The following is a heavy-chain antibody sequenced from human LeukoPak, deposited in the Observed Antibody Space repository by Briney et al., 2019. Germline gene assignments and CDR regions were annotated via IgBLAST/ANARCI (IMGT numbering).Heavy chain of an antibody. J-gene: IGHJ4*02. CDR2: IYFSGGT. CDR1: GGSFSGYY. D-gene: IGHD3-10*01. V-gene: IGHV4-39*01. Sequence: PSETLSLTCAVYGGSFSGYYWGWIRQPPGKGLKWIGSIYFSGGTYYNASLKSRVTISVDTSKNQFSLKLSSVTAADTAVYYCARQTGSGLFSLPGGQGTLVTVSS. CDR3: ARQTGSGLFSLP.